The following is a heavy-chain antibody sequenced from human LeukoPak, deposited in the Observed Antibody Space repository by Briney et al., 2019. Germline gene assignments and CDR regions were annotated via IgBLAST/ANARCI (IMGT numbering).Heavy chain of an antibody. V-gene: IGHV6-1*01. J-gene: IGHJ4*02. Sequence: SQTLSLTCAISGDSVSSNSAAWDWIRQSPSRGLEWLGRTYYRSKWNNDYAVFVKSRISINPDTSKNQISLQLNSVSPEDTAVYYCARSVAGKCDYWGQGTLVTVSS. CDR2: TYYRSKWNN. CDR1: GDSVSSNSAA. D-gene: IGHD6-19*01. CDR3: ARSVAGKCDY.